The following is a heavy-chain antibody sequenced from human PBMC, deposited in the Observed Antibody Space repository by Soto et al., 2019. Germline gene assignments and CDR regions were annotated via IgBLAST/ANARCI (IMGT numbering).Heavy chain of an antibody. V-gene: IGHV4-61*01. CDR2: MSHSGGT. Sequence: LSLTCAVYGGFVSSGNYYWSWIRQPPGKGLEWIGEMSHSGGTHFNPSLKSRVTISVDTSKNQFSLKMSSVTAADTALYYCARVERGTATTVVDAFDIWGPGTMVTLSS. J-gene: IGHJ3*02. D-gene: IGHD1-1*01. CDR1: GGFVSSGNYY. CDR3: ARVERGTATTVVDAFDI.